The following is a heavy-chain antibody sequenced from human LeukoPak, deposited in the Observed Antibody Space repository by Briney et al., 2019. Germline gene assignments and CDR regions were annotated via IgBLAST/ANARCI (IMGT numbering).Heavy chain of an antibody. V-gene: IGHV4-39*01. J-gene: IGHJ4*02. CDR2: IYYSGST. Sequence: PSETLSLTCTVSGGSISSSSYYWGWIRQPPGKGLEWIGSIYYSGSTYYNPSLKSRVTISVDTSKNQFSLKLSSVTAADTAVYYSARYAVLLWFGEFDGDFDYWGQGTLVTVSS. D-gene: IGHD3-10*01. CDR3: ARYAVLLWFGEFDGDFDY. CDR1: GGSISSSSYY.